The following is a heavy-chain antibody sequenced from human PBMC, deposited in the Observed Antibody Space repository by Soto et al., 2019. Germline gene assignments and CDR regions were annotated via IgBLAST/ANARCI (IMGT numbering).Heavy chain of an antibody. CDR2: IHSSGST. V-gene: IGHV4-61*01. D-gene: IGHD2-2*01. Sequence: SETLSLTCTVSGCSVSSGSYYWSWIRQPPGKGQEWIGYIHSSGSTNYTPSLKSRVTISVDTSKNQFSLNLSSVTAADTAVFYCARHNKVTSRQYSFDSWGQGTLVTVSS. J-gene: IGHJ4*01. CDR1: GCSVSSGSYY. CDR3: ARHNKVTSRQYSFDS.